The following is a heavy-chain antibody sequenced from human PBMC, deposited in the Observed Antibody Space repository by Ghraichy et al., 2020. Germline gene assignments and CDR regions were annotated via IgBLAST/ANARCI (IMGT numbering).Heavy chain of an antibody. V-gene: IGHV1-18*01. D-gene: IGHD3-10*01. CDR2: INTYNGNT. CDR1: GYTFTKYG. J-gene: IGHJ4*02. CDR3: ARDEDYYGLYRHDPFDS. Sequence: ASVKVSCKASGYTFTKYGISWVRQAPGQGLEWMGWINTYNGNTDYAQNLQGRITMTTDTPTSTAYMELRSLRLDDTAVYYCARDEDYYGLYRHDPFDSWGQGTLVTVSS.